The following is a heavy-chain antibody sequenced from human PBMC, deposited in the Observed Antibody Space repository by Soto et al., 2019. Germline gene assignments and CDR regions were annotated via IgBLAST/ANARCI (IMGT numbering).Heavy chain of an antibody. Sequence: XGSLILSCAASGFTFSSYAMSGVRQAPGKGLEWVSAISGSGGSTYYADSVKGRFTISRDNSKNTLYLQMNSLRAEDTAVYYCAKGCSGGSCYPYTMARRDDAFDIWGQGTMVTVSS. CDR2: ISGSGGST. CDR1: GFTFSSYA. CDR3: AKGCSGGSCYPYTMARRDDAFDI. J-gene: IGHJ3*02. V-gene: IGHV3-23*01. D-gene: IGHD2-15*01.